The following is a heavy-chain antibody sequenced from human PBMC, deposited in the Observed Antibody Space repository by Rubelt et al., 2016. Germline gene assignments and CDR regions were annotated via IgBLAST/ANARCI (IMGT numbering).Heavy chain of an antibody. CDR2: IIPIFGTA. J-gene: IGHJ4*02. D-gene: IGHD1-26*01. CDR1: GGTFSSYA. V-gene: IGHV1-69*06. Sequence: QVQLVQSGAEVKKPGSSVKVSCKASGGTFSSYAISWVRQAPGQGLEWMGGIIPIFGTANYAQRFQGRVKITAEKSTSTAYMELSSPRSEDTAVYYGARRSGSYLDYWGQGTLVTVSS. CDR3: ARRSGSYLDY.